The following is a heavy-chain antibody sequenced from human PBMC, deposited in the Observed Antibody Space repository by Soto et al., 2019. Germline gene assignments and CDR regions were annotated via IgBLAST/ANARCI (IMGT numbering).Heavy chain of an antibody. CDR1: GFTFGDYA. D-gene: IGHD2-21*02. J-gene: IGHJ4*02. CDR3: TRDSGCGGDCYENYFDY. CDR2: IKSKRYGGTT. Sequence: GGSLRLSCTASGFTFGDYAMSWFRQAPGKGLEWVGFIKSKRYGGTTDHAASVKGRFTISRDDSKSIAYLQMNSLKAEDTAVYYCTRDSGCGGDCYENYFDYWGQGTLVTVSS. V-gene: IGHV3-49*03.